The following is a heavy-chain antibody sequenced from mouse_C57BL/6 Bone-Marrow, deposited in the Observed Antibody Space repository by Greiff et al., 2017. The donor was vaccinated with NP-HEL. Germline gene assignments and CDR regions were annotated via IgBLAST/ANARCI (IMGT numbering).Heavy chain of an antibody. V-gene: IGHV2-9*01. J-gene: IGHJ1*03. CDR2: ICGGGCT. CDR3: AKRDSNYYFDV. CDR1: GFSLTSYG. D-gene: IGHD2-5*01. Sequence: VHLVESGPGLVAPSQCLSISCTASGFSLTSYGVDWVRQPPGKGLEWLGVICGGGCTNYNSASMSRLSISKDNSKSQVCLKMNSLQTDDTAMSYCAKRDSNYYFDVWGTGTTVTVSS.